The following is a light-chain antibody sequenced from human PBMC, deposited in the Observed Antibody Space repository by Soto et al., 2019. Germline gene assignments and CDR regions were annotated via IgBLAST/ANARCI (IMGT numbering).Light chain of an antibody. CDR3: QQSYSTPYIT. CDR1: QSISSY. V-gene: IGKV1-39*01. Sequence: DIQMTQSPSSLSASVGDRVTITCRASQSISSYLNWYQQKPGKAPKLLIYAASSLQSGVPSRFSGSGSGTDFTLTINSLQPEDFATYYCQQSYSTPYITFGQGTRLEIK. CDR2: AAS. J-gene: IGKJ5*01.